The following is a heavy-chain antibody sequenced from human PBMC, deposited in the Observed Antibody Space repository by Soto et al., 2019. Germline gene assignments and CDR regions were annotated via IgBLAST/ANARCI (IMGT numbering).Heavy chain of an antibody. Sequence: SETLSLTCSVSGDSISDYYWSWIRQSPGRGLEWIAYIDNSGTSNYKASLKGRVSMSVDTSKNQFSLELTSVTAADSAVYYCARVAEGSLWFPYFDHWGQGTLVTVSS. CDR1: GDSISDYY. V-gene: IGHV4-59*01. CDR3: ARVAEGSLWFPYFDH. J-gene: IGHJ4*02. CDR2: IDNSGTS. D-gene: IGHD5-18*01.